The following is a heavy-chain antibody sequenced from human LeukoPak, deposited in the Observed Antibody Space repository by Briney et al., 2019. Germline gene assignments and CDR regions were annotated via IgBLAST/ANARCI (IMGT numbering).Heavy chain of an antibody. J-gene: IGHJ4*02. V-gene: IGHV4-61*05. CDR3: ARGAIFGVVTVEF. D-gene: IGHD3-3*01. CDR2: VSYSGRT. Sequence: DTLSLTCTVSGGSISSSGYYWGWIRQPPGKGLECTGYVSYSGRTNHNPSLKSRVTISADTSKNQFSLKLSSVTAADTAVYYCARGAIFGVVTVEFWGQGTLVTVSS. CDR1: GGSISSSGYY.